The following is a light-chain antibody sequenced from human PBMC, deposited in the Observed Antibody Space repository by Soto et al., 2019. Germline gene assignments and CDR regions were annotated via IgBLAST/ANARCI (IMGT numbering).Light chain of an antibody. Sequence: VLTQSPATLSLSPGERATLSCRASENVRTFVDWYQQKPGQAPRLHIYGASNRATDIPARFSGSGSGTDFTLTISNLEPEDFAVYYCQQHSHWPPWTFGQGTKVDIK. CDR2: GAS. CDR3: QQHSHWPPWT. CDR1: ENVRTF. V-gene: IGKV3-11*01. J-gene: IGKJ1*01.